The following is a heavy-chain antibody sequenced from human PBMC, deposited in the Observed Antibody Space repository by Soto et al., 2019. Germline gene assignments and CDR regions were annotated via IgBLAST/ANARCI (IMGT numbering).Heavy chain of an antibody. CDR1: GFTFSSSW. D-gene: IGHD6-13*01. CDR3: ASLRGYSSSWYPYYFDS. J-gene: IGHJ4*02. V-gene: IGHV3-7*05. CDR2: IKQDGSEI. Sequence: PGGSLRLSCAASGFTFSSSWMGWVRQAPGKGLEWVANIKQDGSEIYYVDSVKGRFTISRDNAKNSVYLQMNCLRAEDTAVYYCASLRGYSSSWYPYYFDSWGLGTLVTVSS.